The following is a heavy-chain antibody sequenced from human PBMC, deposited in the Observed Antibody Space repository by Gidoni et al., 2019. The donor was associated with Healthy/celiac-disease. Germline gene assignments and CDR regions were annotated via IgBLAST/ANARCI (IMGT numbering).Heavy chain of an antibody. CDR3: ARPPPGVVPRAQQLVQREIDY. Sequence: QVQLVQSGSELKKPGASVKVSCKASGYTFTSYAMNWVRQAPGQGLEWMGWINTNTGNPTYAQGFTGRFVFSLDTSVSTAYLQISSLKAEDTAVYYCARPPPGVVPRAQQLVQREIDYWGQGTLVTVSS. D-gene: IGHD6-13*01. J-gene: IGHJ4*02. CDR2: INTNTGNP. CDR1: GYTFTSYA. V-gene: IGHV7-4-1*02.